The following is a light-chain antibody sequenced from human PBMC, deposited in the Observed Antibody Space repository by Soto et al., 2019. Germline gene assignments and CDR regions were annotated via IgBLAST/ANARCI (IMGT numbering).Light chain of an antibody. CDR3: SSYDGTNNFL. V-gene: IGLV2-23*02. CDR1: SSDFGTYNV. J-gene: IGLJ1*01. CDR2: QVT. Sequence: QSVLTQPASVSGSPGQSITISCTGTSSDFGTYNVVSWYQQRPGEAPKLMIYQVTKRPSGVSNRFSGSKSGNTASLTISGLQAEDEAHYYCSSYDGTNNFLFGTGTKVTVL.